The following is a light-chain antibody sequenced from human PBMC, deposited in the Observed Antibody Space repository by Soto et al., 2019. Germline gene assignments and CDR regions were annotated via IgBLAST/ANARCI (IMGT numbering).Light chain of an antibody. V-gene: IGKV3D-20*01. CDR3: QQSGSTPYT. Sequence: EIVLTQSPATLSLSPGDRATLSCGASQSVRSNYLAWYQQKPGLAPRLLIYDASKRATGIPDRFSGSGSGTDFTLTISSLEPEDFAVYYCQQSGSTPYTFGQGTTLEIK. CDR2: DAS. J-gene: IGKJ2*01. CDR1: QSVRSNY.